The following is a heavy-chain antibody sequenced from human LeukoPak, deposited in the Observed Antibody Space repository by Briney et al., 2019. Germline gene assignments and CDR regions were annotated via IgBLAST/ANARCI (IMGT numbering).Heavy chain of an antibody. J-gene: IGHJ4*02. D-gene: IGHD2-8*01. CDR1: GFTFSSYA. CDR2: ISGSGGST. Sequence: PGGSLRLSCAASGFTFSSYAMSWVRRAPGKGLEWVSAISGSGGSTYYADSVKGRFTISRDNSKNTLYLQMNSLRAEDTAVYYCAKGDIVPMVYGPPDYWGQGTLVTVSS. V-gene: IGHV3-23*01. CDR3: AKGDIVPMVYGPPDY.